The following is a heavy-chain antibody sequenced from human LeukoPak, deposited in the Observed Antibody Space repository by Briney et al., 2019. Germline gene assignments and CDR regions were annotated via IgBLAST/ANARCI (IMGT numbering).Heavy chain of an antibody. J-gene: IGHJ5*02. V-gene: IGHV4-30-2*01. CDR3: AREAGNQFNWFDP. Sequence: SQTLSLTCAVSGGSISSGGYSWSWIRQPPGKGLEWIGYICHSGSTYYNPSLKSRVTISVDRSRNQFSLKLSSVTAADTAVYYCAREAGNQFNWFDPWGQEPWSPSPQ. CDR1: GGSISSGGYS. CDR2: ICHSGST.